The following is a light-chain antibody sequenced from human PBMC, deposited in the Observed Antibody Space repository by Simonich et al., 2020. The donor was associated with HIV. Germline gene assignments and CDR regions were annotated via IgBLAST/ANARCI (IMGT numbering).Light chain of an antibody. CDR1: QSVSSSY. Sequence: EIVLTQSPGTLSLSPGERATLSCRASQSVSSSYLAWYQQKPGLAPRLLIYDASSSATGIPDRFSGSGSGTDFTLTISRLEPEDFAVYYCQQYGSSPFTFGPGTKVDIK. J-gene: IGKJ3*01. CDR3: QQYGSSPFT. CDR2: DAS. V-gene: IGKV3D-20*01.